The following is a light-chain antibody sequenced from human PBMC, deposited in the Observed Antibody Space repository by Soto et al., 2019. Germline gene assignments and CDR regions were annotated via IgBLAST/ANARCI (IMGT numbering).Light chain of an antibody. CDR2: GAS. Sequence: EIVMTQSPATLSVSPGERATLSCRSSQSVGSNLAWYQQKPGQAPRLLIYGASPRATGIPARFSGSGSGKELTLTISRLQSEDFAIYFCQQYHNWPPDRTFGQGTKVEIK. V-gene: IGKV3-15*01. J-gene: IGKJ1*01. CDR1: QSVGSN. CDR3: QQYHNWPPDRT.